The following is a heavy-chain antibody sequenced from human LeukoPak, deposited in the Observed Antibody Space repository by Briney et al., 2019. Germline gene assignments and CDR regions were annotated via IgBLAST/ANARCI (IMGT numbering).Heavy chain of an antibody. V-gene: IGHV3-53*01. CDR1: GFTVSSND. CDR2: IYSGGST. D-gene: IGHD3-22*01. Sequence: GGSLRLSCAASGFTVSSNDMSWVRQAPGKGLECISVIYSGGSTDYADSVKGRLTISRDNSKNTLYLQMNSLRAEDTAVYYCAKGAYYYDSSGYSQSYHDAFDIWGQGTMVTVSS. J-gene: IGHJ3*02. CDR3: AKGAYYYDSSGYSQSYHDAFDI.